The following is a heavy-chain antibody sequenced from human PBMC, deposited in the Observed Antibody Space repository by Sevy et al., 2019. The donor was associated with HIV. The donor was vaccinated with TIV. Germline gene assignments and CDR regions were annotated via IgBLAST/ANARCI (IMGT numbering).Heavy chain of an antibody. J-gene: IGHJ6*03. Sequence: GGSLRLSCAVSGFSFDSYGMTWVRQAPGKGLEWVSGISGSGTRTYYADSVKGRFIISRDNSKNTLYLQMNSLRSEDTAIYYWAKEGGGHYDPDEIGYYFYYYNMDVWGKGTTVTVSS. CDR3: AKEGGGHYDPDEIGYYFYYYNMDV. CDR1: GFSFDSYG. CDR2: ISGSGTRT. D-gene: IGHD3-22*01. V-gene: IGHV3-23*01.